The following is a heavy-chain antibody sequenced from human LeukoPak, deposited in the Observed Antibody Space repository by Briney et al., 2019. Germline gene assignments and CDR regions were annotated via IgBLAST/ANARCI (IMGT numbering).Heavy chain of an antibody. CDR3: ASTSEPTNDY. V-gene: IGHV4-39*01. D-gene: IGHD1-14*01. CDR2: IYYSGST. J-gene: IGHJ4*02. CDR1: GASISSTNW. Sequence: SGTLSLTCAISGASISSTNWWIWIRQPPGKGLEWIGSIYYSGSTYYNPSLKSRVTISVDTSKNQFSLKLSSVTAADTAVYYCASTSEPTNDYWGQGTLVTVSS.